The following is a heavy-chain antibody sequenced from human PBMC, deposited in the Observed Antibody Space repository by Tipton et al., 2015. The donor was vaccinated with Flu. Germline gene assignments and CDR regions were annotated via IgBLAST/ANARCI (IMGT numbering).Heavy chain of an antibody. V-gene: IGHV3-11*01. Sequence: QLVQSGGGLVKPGGYLRLSCAASGFTFSDDYMSWIRQAPGKGLEWVSHISSSGDTINYADSVKVRFTISRDNAKKSLYLQMNSLRAEDTAVYYCARDHPPSITVLGEITDYFGMDVWGQGTTVTVSS. J-gene: IGHJ6*02. CDR3: ARDHPPSITVLGEITDYFGMDV. CDR2: ISSSGDTI. D-gene: IGHD3-3*01. CDR1: GFTFSDDY.